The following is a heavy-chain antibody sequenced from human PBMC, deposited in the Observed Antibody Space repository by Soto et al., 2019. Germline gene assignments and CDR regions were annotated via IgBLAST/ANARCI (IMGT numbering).Heavy chain of an antibody. Sequence: ASVKVSCKGSGYTFTSYGITWVRQAPGQGLDLMAWNSAYKRNTKYAQKFQGRVTMTTDASTNTAYMELRNLRSDETAVYYCARRVGGDEIGWFDPWGQGTLVTVSS. D-gene: IGHD2-21*02. V-gene: IGHV1-18*01. CDR2: NSAYKRNT. CDR1: GYTFTSYG. CDR3: ARRVGGDEIGWFDP. J-gene: IGHJ5*02.